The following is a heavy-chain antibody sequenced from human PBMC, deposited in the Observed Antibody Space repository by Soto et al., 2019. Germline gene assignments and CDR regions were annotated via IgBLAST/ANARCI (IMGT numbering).Heavy chain of an antibody. CDR3: ARDVGNYVPYYYGMDV. V-gene: IGHV3-30*03. CDR2: IAYDGNDK. J-gene: IGHJ6*02. Sequence: QAQLVDSGGGVVQPGRSLRLSCAASEFTFNTYAMHWVRQAPGKGLEWVAVIAYDGNDKYYADSVKGRFTISRDNSKNALYLQMNTLRPEDTAMYYCARDVGNYVPYYYGMDVWGQGTKVTVSS. D-gene: IGHD1-7*01. CDR1: EFTFNTYA.